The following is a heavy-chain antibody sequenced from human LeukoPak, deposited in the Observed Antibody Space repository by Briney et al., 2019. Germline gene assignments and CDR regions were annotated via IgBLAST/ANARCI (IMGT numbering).Heavy chain of an antibody. D-gene: IGHD3-22*01. V-gene: IGHV4-34*01. CDR3: ARGSVDYYDSSGYYYGWFDP. J-gene: IGHJ5*02. CDR1: GGSFSGYY. Sequence: PSETLSLTCAVYGGSFSGYYLSWIRQPPGKGLEWIGEINHSGSTNYNPSLKSRVTISVDTSKNQFSLKLSSVTAADTAVYYCARGSVDYYDSSGYYYGWFDPWGQGTLVTVSS. CDR2: INHSGST.